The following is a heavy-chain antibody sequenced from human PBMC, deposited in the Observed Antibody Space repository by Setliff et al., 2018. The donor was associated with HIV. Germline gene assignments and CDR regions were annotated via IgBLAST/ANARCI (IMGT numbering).Heavy chain of an antibody. V-gene: IGHV3-21*01. CDR2: ISSGGSYI. J-gene: IGHJ3*02. D-gene: IGHD1-1*01. CDR1: GFTFIDFA. Sequence: PGGSLRLSCAASGFTFIDFALNWVRQAPGKGPEWVSSISSGGSYIYYARSVKGRSTISRDNARNSLYLDLNSLRAEDTALYYCARSRSTRDAFDTWGQGTMVTV. CDR3: ARSRSTRDAFDT.